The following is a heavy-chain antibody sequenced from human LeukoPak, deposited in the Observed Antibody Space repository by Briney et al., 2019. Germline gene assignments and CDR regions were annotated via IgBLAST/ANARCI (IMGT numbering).Heavy chain of an antibody. J-gene: IGHJ3*02. V-gene: IGHV4-59*08. CDR3: AIRYSSSWYSDAFDI. Sequence: PSETLSLTCTVSGGSISSYYWSWIRQPPGKGLEWIGYIYYSGSTNYNPSLKSRVTISVDTSKNQFSLKLGSVTAADTALYYCAIRYSSSWYSDAFDIWGQGTMVTVSS. CDR1: GGSISSYY. CDR2: IYYSGST. D-gene: IGHD6-13*01.